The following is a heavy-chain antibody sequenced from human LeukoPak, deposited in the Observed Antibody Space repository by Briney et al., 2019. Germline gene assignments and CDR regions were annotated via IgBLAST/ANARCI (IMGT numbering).Heavy chain of an antibody. Sequence: PGGSLRLSCAASGFTISTYAMHWVRQAPGKGLEWVAVISYDGSEKYYADSVKGRFTISRDNSKNTLYLQMNSLRAEDTAVYYCARESTIVGATTDFAFDIWGQGTMVTVSS. D-gene: IGHD1-26*01. J-gene: IGHJ3*02. CDR3: ARESTIVGATTDFAFDI. CDR2: ISYDGSEK. CDR1: GFTISTYA. V-gene: IGHV3-30-3*01.